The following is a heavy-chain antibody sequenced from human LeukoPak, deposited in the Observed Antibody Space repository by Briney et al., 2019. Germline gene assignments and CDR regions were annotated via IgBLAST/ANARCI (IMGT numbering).Heavy chain of an antibody. CDR2: VSGSGHST. J-gene: IGHJ4*02. Sequence: PGGSLRLSCAASGFTFTTYGMSWVRQAPGKGLEWVSAVSGSGHSTYYAHSVKGRFTISRDNSKNTVYLQLNSLSAEDTALYYCAKDEGSAGFYLFSNWGQGTQVTVSS. D-gene: IGHD3-9*01. CDR1: GFTFTTYG. CDR3: AKDEGSAGFYLFSN. V-gene: IGHV3-23*01.